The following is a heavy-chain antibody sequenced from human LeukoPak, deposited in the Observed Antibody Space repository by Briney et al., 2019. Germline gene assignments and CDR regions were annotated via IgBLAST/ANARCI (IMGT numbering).Heavy chain of an antibody. D-gene: IGHD2-21*02. Sequence: GGSLRLSCAASGFTFSSYAMSWVRQAPGKGLEWVSAISGSGGSTYYADSVKGRFTISRDNAKNSLYLQMNSLRAEDTAVYYCASSRGGDYVYFQHWGQGTLVTVSS. J-gene: IGHJ1*01. V-gene: IGHV3-23*01. CDR3: ASSRGGDYVYFQH. CDR2: ISGSGGST. CDR1: GFTFSSYA.